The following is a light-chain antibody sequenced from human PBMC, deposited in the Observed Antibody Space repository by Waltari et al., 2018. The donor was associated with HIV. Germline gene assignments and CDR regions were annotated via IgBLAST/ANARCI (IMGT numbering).Light chain of an antibody. Sequence: DIVMTQSPDSLSVSLGEGAAINCKSSQNILYNSNNKNYLAWYQQRPGQPPKLLIYWASTRESGVPDRFSGGGSGTDFTLTISSLQAEDVAVYYCQQYYTTPWTFGQGTKVEI. J-gene: IGKJ1*01. CDR2: WAS. CDR1: QNILYNSNNKNY. V-gene: IGKV4-1*01. CDR3: QQYYTTPWT.